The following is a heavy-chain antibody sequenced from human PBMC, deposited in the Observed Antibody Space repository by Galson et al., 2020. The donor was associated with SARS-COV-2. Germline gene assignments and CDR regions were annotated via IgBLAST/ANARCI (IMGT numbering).Heavy chain of an antibody. CDR2: ISGSAVTT. J-gene: IGHJ4*02. CDR3: AKDFDLAALDS. V-gene: IGHV3-23*01. Sequence: GGSLRLSCAASGFSFSDYAMSWVRQAPGKGLEWVSTISGSAVTTHYADSVKGRFTVSRDNSKNTLYLQMTSLRAEDTAVYFCAKDFDLAALDSWGQGTLVTVSS. D-gene: IGHD6-13*01. CDR1: GFSFSDYA.